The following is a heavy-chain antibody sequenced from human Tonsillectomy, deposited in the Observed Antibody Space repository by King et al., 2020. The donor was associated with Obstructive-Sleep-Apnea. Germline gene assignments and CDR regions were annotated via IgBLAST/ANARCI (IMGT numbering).Heavy chain of an antibody. J-gene: IGHJ4*03. Sequence: VQLVESGGGVVHPGRSLRLSCAASGFTFSSYGMHWVRQAPGKGLEWVAVISTDGSNKYYGDSVKGRFTISRDNSKNTLNLQMNSLRAEDTAVYYCSEGKYQERNCYIDYWGQGTLGTVSS. CDR2: ISTDGSNK. CDR3: SEGKYQERNCYIDY. V-gene: IGHV3-30*18. D-gene: IGHD3-10*01. CDR1: GFTFSSYG.